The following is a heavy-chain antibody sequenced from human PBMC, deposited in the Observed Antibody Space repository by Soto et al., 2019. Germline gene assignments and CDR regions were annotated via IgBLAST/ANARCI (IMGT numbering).Heavy chain of an antibody. Sequence: QVQLVQSGAEVNKPGASVKVSCKASGYTFTGYYMHWVRQAPGQGLEWMGWINPNSGGTNYAQQFQGWVTMTRDTSISTAYMELSRLRSDDTAVYYCARGIAVADYYYYGMDVWGQGTTVTVSS. V-gene: IGHV1-2*04. CDR2: INPNSGGT. CDR1: GYTFTGYY. CDR3: ARGIAVADYYYYGMDV. D-gene: IGHD6-19*01. J-gene: IGHJ6*02.